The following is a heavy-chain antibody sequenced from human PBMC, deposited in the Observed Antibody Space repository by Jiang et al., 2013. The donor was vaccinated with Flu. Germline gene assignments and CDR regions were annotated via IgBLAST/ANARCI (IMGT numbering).Heavy chain of an antibody. Sequence: GPGLVKPSETLSLTCTVSGYSISSGYYWGWIRQPPGKGLEWIGSIYHSGSTYYNPSLKSRVTISVDTSKNQFSLKLSSVTAADTAVYYCASVYDYIWGSYAPPLTYAFDIWAKGQWSPSLQ. D-gene: IGHD3-16*01. CDR1: GYSISSGYY. J-gene: IGHJ3*02. CDR3: ASVYDYIWGSYAPPLTYAFDI. CDR2: IYHSGST. V-gene: IGHV4-38-2*02.